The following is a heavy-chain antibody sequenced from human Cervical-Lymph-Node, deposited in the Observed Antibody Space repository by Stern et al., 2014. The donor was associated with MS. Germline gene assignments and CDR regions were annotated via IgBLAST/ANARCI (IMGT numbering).Heavy chain of an antibody. V-gene: IGHV3-66*02. Sequence: EVQLVESGGGLVQPGGSLRLSCAASGFTVSNNYMTWVRQGPGMGLEWVSLIYSGGNTYYADSVKGRFTISRDNSKNTLYLQMNILRPEDTAVYYCATRNIGTRGYWGQGALVTVSS. CDR3: ATRNIGTRGY. CDR2: IYSGGNT. CDR1: GFTVSNNY. D-gene: IGHD6-6*01. J-gene: IGHJ4*02.